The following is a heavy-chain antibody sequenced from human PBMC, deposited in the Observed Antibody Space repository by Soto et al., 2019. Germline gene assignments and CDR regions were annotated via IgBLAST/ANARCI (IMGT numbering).Heavy chain of an antibody. V-gene: IGHV3-23*01. CDR2: ISGSGGST. CDR1: GFTFSSYA. J-gene: IGHJ4*02. D-gene: IGHD3-9*01. CDR3: AKLSFDWLLYWEAGEDYGDYYFDY. Sequence: GGSLRLSCAASGFTFSSYAMSWVRQAPGKGLEWVSAISGSGGSTYYADSVKGRFTISRDNSKNTLYLQMNSLRAEDTAVYYCAKLSFDWLLYWEAGEDYGDYYFDYWGQGTLVTVSS.